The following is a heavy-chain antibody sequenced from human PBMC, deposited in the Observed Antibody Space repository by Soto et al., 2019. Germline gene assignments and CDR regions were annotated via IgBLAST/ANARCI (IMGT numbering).Heavy chain of an antibody. CDR1: GFTFDDYT. Sequence: PGGSLRLSCAASGFTFDDYTMHWVRQAPGKGLEWVSLISWDGGSTYYADSVKGRFTISRDNSKNSLYLQMNSLRTEDTALYYCAKDIFDSSGPDYWGQGTLVTVSS. D-gene: IGHD3-22*01. CDR2: ISWDGGST. J-gene: IGHJ4*02. V-gene: IGHV3-43*01. CDR3: AKDIFDSSGPDY.